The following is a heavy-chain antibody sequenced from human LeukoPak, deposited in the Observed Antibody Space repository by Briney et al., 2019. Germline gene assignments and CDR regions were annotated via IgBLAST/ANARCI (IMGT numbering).Heavy chain of an antibody. D-gene: IGHD6-19*01. CDR1: GFSLSTSGVG. V-gene: IGHV2-5*02. CDR3: AHRPRPIRGYSSGWYFDY. CDR2: IYWDDDK. Sequence: QSGPTLVNPTQTLTLTCTFSGFSLSTSGVGVGWIRQPPGKALEWLALIYWDDDKRYSPSLKSRLTITTDTSKNQVVLTMTNMDPVDTATYYCAHRPRPIRGYSSGWYFDYWGQGTLVTVSS. J-gene: IGHJ4*02.